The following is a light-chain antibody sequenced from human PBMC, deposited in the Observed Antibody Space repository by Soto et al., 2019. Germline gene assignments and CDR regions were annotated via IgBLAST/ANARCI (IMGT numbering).Light chain of an antibody. J-gene: IGKJ5*01. Sequence: DIQMTHSPSTLSSSVGDRLTITCRASQSISSWLAWYQQKPGKAPKLLIYDASSLESGVPSRFSGSGSGTEFTLTISSLQPDDFATYYCQQYNSYLYTFGQGTRLEIK. V-gene: IGKV1-5*01. CDR3: QQYNSYLYT. CDR2: DAS. CDR1: QSISSW.